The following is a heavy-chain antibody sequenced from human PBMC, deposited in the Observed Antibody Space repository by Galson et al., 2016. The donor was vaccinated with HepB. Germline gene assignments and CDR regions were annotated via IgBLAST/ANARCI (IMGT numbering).Heavy chain of an antibody. CDR1: GASVTGSY. CDR3: ARGVTGTPYFDF. Sequence: SETLSLTCTVSGASVTGSYWSWLRQPPGKGLEWIGYIYKTGTTSYSPSLKSRVTVSVDTSKNQFSLKLRSVTAADTAVYYCARGVTGTPYFDFWGQGAPVTVSS. D-gene: IGHD2-21*02. J-gene: IGHJ4*02. V-gene: IGHV4-59*02. CDR2: IYKTGTT.